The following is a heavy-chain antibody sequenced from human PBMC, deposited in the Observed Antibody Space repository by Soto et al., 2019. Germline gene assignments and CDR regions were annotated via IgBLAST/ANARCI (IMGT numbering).Heavy chain of an antibody. CDR1: GYTFTGYY. CDR2: INPNSGGT. Sequence: GASVKVSCKASGYTFTGYYMHWVRQAPGQGLEWMGWINPNSGGTNYAQKFQGRVTMTRDTSISTAYMELSRLRSDDTAVYYCARGRYSSSSVWFDPWGQCTLVTVSS. CDR3: ARGRYSSSSVWFDP. D-gene: IGHD6-6*01. J-gene: IGHJ5*02. V-gene: IGHV1-2*02.